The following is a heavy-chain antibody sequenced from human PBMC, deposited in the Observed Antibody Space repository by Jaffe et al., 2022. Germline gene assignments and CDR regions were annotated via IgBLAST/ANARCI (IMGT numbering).Heavy chain of an antibody. CDR3: ATQGGYSYGYSSVE. V-gene: IGHV3-48*03. CDR2: ISSSGSTI. J-gene: IGHJ4*02. CDR1: GFTFNSHE. D-gene: IGHD5-18*01. Sequence: EVQLVESGGGLVQPGGSLRLSCAASGFTFNSHEMNWVRQAPGKGLQWISYISSSGSTIYYADSVKGRFTISRDNVKNSLYLQMNSLRAEDTAIYYCATQGGYSYGYSSVEWGQGTLVTVSS.